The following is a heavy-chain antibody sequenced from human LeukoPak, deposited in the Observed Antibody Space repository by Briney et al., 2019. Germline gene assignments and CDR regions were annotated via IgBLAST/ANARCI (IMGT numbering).Heavy chain of an antibody. Sequence: GGSLRLSCAASGFTLSSYGMHWVRQAPGKGLEWVAFIRYDGSNKYYADSVKGRFTISRDNSKNTLYLQMNSLRAEDTAVYYCAKDIAAAGTESSGYWGQGALVTVSS. D-gene: IGHD6-13*01. CDR2: IRYDGSNK. V-gene: IGHV3-30*02. J-gene: IGHJ4*02. CDR3: AKDIAAAGTESSGY. CDR1: GFTLSSYG.